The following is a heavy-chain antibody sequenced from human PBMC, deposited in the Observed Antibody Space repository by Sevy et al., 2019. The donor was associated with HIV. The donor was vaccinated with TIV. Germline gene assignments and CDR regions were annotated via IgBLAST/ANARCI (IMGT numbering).Heavy chain of an antibody. V-gene: IGHV4-4*07. CDR1: GGSISSYY. CDR3: ARDRSVVPAAIKDYYYGMDV. J-gene: IGHJ6*02. CDR2: IYTSGST. D-gene: IGHD2-2*01. Sequence: SETLSLTCTVSGGSISSYYWSWIRQPAGKGLEWIGRIYTSGSTNYNPSLKSRVTMSVDTSKNQFSLKLSSVIAADTAVYYCARDRSVVPAAIKDYYYGMDVWGQGTTVTVSS.